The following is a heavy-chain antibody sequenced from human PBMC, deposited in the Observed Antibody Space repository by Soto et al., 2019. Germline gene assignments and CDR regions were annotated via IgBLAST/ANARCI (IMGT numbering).Heavy chain of an antibody. CDR2: IIPIFGTA. V-gene: IGHV1-69*13. Sequence: SVKVSCKASGGTFSSYAISWVRQAPGQGLEWMGGIIPIFGTANYAQKFQGRVTITADESTSTAYMELSSLRSEDTAVYYCARVQHRDQVGATNSDYWGQGTLVTVSS. D-gene: IGHD1-26*01. J-gene: IGHJ4*02. CDR3: ARVQHRDQVGATNSDY. CDR1: GGTFSSYA.